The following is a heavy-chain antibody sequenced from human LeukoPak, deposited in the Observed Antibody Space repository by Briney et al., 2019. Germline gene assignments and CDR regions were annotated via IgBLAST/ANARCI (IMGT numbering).Heavy chain of an antibody. D-gene: IGHD6-13*01. CDR2: INHSGST. CDR3: ARVSSSWTKQQYDY. J-gene: IGHJ4*02. CDR1: GGSFSGYY. Sequence: PSEALSLTCAVYGGSFSGYYWSWIRQPPGKGLEWIGEINHSGSTNYNPSLKSRVTISVDTSKNQFSLKLSSVTAADTAVYYCARVSSSWTKQQYDYWGQGTLVAVFS. V-gene: IGHV4-34*01.